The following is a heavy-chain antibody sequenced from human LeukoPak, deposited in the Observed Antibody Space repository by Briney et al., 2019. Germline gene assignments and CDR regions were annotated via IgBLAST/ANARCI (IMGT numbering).Heavy chain of an antibody. CDR1: GFTFSSYA. CDR2: ISGSGGST. CDR3: AKAAGIAVAGTGGY. J-gene: IGHJ4*02. D-gene: IGHD6-19*01. V-gene: IGHV3-23*01. Sequence: GGSLRLSCAASGFTFSSYAMSWVRQAPGKGLDWVSAISGSGGSTYYADSVKGRFTISRDNSKNTLYLQMNSLRAEDTAVYYCAKAAGIAVAGTGGYWGQGTLVTVSS.